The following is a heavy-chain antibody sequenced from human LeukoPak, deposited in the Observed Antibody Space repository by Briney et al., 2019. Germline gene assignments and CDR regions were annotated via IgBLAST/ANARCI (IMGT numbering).Heavy chain of an antibody. CDR3: RLGHYYDSSGYYLRFDY. V-gene: IGHV3-13*01. CDR2: IGSAGDT. Sequence: GGSLRLSCAASGFTFSTYDMHWVRQGTGKGLEWVSVIGSAGDTYYPGSVKGRFTISRENAKNSLYLQMNSLRAGDTAVYYWRLGHYYDSSGYYLRFDYWGQGTLVTVSS. J-gene: IGHJ4*02. D-gene: IGHD3-22*01. CDR1: GFTFSTYD.